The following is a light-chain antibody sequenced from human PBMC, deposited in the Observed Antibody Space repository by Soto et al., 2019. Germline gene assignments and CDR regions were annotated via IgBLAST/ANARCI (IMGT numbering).Light chain of an antibody. CDR1: SSDVGGYNY. J-gene: IGLJ2*01. Sequence: QSALTQPASVSGSPGQSITISCTGTSSDVGGYNYVTWYQQHPGKAPKLTIYDVSNRPSGVSNRFSGSKSGNTASLTISGLQAEDEADYYCSSYTSISTYVVFGGGTKLTVL. CDR3: SSYTSISTYVV. CDR2: DVS. V-gene: IGLV2-14*01.